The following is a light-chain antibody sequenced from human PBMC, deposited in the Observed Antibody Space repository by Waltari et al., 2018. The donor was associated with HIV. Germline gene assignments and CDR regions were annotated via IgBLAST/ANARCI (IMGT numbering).Light chain of an antibody. CDR3: CSYAGNYSYV. CDR1: SSDVGDSTY. V-gene: IGLV2-11*01. CDR2: DVS. J-gene: IGLJ1*01. Sequence: QSALTQPRSVSGSPGQSVTISCTGTSSDVGDSTYVSWYRQNPGKVPKLMIYDVSKRPSGVPYRFSGSRSGNTASLTISGLQAEDEADYFCCSYAGNYSYVFGSGSRVTVL.